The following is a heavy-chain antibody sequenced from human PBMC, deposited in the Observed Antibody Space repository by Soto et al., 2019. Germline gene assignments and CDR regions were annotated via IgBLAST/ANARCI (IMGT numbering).Heavy chain of an antibody. CDR1: GGSISSSNW. CDR3: ATYGSSGYSYYYGMDV. D-gene: IGHD3-22*01. CDR2: IYHSGST. J-gene: IGHJ6*02. Sequence: SETLSLTCAVSGGSISSSNWWSWVRQPPGKGLEWIGEIYHSGSTNYNPSLKSRVTISVDKSKNQFSLKLSSVTAADTAVYYCATYGSSGYSYYYGMDVWGQGTTVTVSS. V-gene: IGHV4-4*02.